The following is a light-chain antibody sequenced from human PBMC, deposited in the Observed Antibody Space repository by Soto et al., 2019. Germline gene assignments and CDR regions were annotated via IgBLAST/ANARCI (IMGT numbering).Light chain of an antibody. Sequence: QSALTQPASVSGSPGQPITISCTGTSTDIGAYNYVSWYQQHPGKAPKLLIYEVTNRPSGVSNRFSGSKSGNTASLTISGLQAEDEANYYCNSYTTLSNRVFGTGTKSPS. CDR1: STDIGAYNY. CDR3: NSYTTLSNRV. CDR2: EVT. J-gene: IGLJ1*01. V-gene: IGLV2-14*01.